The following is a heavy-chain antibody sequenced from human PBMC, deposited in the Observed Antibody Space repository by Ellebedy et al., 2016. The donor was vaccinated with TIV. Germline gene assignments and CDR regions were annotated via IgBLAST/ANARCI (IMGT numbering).Heavy chain of an antibody. CDR2: IDPKSGIT. CDR1: GYTFTGYY. V-gene: IGHV1-2*02. J-gene: IGHJ6*02. CDR3: ARVRRGSSGMDV. D-gene: IGHD3-22*01. Sequence: ASVKVSCKASGYTFTGYYIHWVRLAPGQRLEWMGWIDPKSGITSYAAQFQGRVTMTRDTSVNTAYMEVSRLESDDTATYYCARVRRGSSGMDVWGQGTTVTVSS.